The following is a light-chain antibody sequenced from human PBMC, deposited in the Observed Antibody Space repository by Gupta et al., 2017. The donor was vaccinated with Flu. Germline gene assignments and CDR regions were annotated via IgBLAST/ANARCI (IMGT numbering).Light chain of an antibody. CDR1: QNVNSN. Sequence: EIVLTQSPATLSVSPGERVSLSCRASQNVNSNLAWYQQKPGQPPRLLTYGPSTRESGVPARFSGTWYGIDFTLTVSRLQLDATAVYFFQRDKVSPPLTFGRGTKVQI. CDR3: QRDKVSPPLT. J-gene: IGKJ4*01. CDR2: GPS. V-gene: IGKV3-15*01.